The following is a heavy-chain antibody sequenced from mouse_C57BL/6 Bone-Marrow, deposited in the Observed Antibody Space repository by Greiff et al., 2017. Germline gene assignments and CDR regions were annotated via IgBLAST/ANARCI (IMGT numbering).Heavy chain of an antibody. CDR3: ASPIYYGNPRAMDY. D-gene: IGHD2-1*01. V-gene: IGHV14-3*01. CDR2: IDPANGNT. CDR1: GFNIKNTY. Sequence: EVQLQQSVAELVRPGASVKLSCTASGFNIKNTYMHWVKQRPEQGLAWIGRIDPANGNTKYAPKFQGKATITADPSSNTAYLQLSSLTSEDTAIYYCASPIYYGNPRAMDYWGQGTSVTVSS. J-gene: IGHJ4*01.